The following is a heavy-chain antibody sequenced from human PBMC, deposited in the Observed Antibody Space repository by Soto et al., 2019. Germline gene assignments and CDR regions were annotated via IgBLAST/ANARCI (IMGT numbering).Heavy chain of an antibody. CDR2: IDPSDSYT. CDR1: GYSFTSYW. V-gene: IGHV5-10-1*03. J-gene: IGHJ6*02. D-gene: IGHD3-9*01. Sequence: EVQLVQSGAEVKKPGESLRISCKGSGYSFTSYWISWVRQMPGKGLEWMGRIDPSDSYTNYSPSFQGHVTISADKSISTAYLQWSSLKASDTAMYYCARTRLRYFDWSLQGDYYYGMDVWGQGTTVTVSS. CDR3: ARTRLRYFDWSLQGDYYYGMDV.